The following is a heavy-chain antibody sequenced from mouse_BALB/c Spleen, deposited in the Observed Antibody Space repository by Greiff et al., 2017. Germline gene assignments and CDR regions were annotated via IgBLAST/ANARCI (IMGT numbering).Heavy chain of an antibody. D-gene: IGHD1-2*01. Sequence: EVQLVESGGGLVKPGGSLKLSCAASGFTFSDYYMYWVRQTPEKRLEWVATISDGGSYTYYPDSVKGRFTISRDNAKNNLYLQMSSLKSEDTAMYYCARDGRGFTTATAYWGQGTLVTVSA. J-gene: IGHJ3*01. CDR1: GFTFSDYY. V-gene: IGHV5-4*02. CDR3: ARDGRGFTTATAY. CDR2: ISDGGSYT.